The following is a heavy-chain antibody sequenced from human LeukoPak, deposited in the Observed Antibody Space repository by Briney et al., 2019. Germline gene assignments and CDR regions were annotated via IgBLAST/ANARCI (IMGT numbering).Heavy chain of an antibody. V-gene: IGHV3-30*02. D-gene: IGHD3-9*01. CDR1: GVTFSSYG. Sequence: EGSLRLSCAASGVTFSSYGMHWVRQAPGKGLEWVAFIRYDGRNKYYADSVKDRFTISRDNSKNTLYLQMNSLRAEDTAVYYCPKDGGRYDILPKFDTWGQGTLVTVSS. J-gene: IGHJ5*02. CDR3: PKDGGRYDILPKFDT. CDR2: IRYDGRNK.